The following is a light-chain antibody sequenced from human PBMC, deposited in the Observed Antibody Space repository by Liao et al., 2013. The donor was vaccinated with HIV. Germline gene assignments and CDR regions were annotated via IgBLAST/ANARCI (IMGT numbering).Light chain of an antibody. V-gene: IGLV3-1*01. CDR1: KLGDKY. Sequence: SYELTQTPSVSVSPGQTASITCSGDKLGDKYVCWYQQKPGQSPVLVIYQDSKRPSGIPERFSGSSSGTTVTLTISGAQVEDEADYYCYSAADNNLVFGGGTKLTRP. J-gene: IGLJ3*02. CDR3: YSAADNNLV. CDR2: QDS.